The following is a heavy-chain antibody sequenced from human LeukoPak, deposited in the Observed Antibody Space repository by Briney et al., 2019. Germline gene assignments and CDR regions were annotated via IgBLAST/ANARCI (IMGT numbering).Heavy chain of an antibody. J-gene: IGHJ3*01. CDR2: IQYDGSNK. Sequence: GGSLRLSCAASGFTFSSYGMHWVRQAPGKGLEWVAFIQYDGSNKYYAHSVKGRFTISRDNSKNTLYLQMNSLKTEDTAVYYCTTLRPYIQPRWGQGTMVTVSS. V-gene: IGHV3-30*02. D-gene: IGHD5-18*01. CDR1: GFTFSSYG. CDR3: TTLRPYIQPR.